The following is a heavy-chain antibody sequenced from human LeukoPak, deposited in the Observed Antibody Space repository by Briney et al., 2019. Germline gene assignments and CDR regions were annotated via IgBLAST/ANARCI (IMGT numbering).Heavy chain of an antibody. CDR2: IKIKTDGGTT. V-gene: IGHV3-15*01. Sequence: GGSLRLSCAASGFTFSNAWMSWVRQAPGKGLEWVGRIKIKTDGGTTDYAAPVKGRFSISRDDSKNTMYLQMNSLKTEDTAVYYCTTSYYYDSSGYRLYMDVWGKGTTVTVSS. CDR1: GFTFSNAW. CDR3: TTSYYYDSSGYRLYMDV. D-gene: IGHD3-22*01. J-gene: IGHJ6*03.